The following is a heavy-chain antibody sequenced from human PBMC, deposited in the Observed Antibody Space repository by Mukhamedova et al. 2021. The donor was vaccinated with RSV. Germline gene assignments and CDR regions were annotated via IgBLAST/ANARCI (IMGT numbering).Heavy chain of an antibody. V-gene: IGHV1-8*01. D-gene: IGHD5-12*01. J-gene: IGHJ4*02. Sequence: SGNTGYAQKFQGRVTMTRNTSIRPAYMELSSLSSEDTAVYYCASGADIVATIGYDYWGQGTLVTVSS. CDR2: SGNT. CDR3: ASGADIVATIGYDY.